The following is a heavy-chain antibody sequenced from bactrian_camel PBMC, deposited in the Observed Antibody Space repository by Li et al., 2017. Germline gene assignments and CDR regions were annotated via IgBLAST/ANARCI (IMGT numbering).Heavy chain of an antibody. CDR2: ADRGGYP. CDR1: GYNYC. Sequence: QLVESGGGLVQAGGSLTLSCAAFGYNYCMGWFRQSPGKEREQVAQADRGGYPTYAESVKGRFTISRDRATNTLYLQMNGLKPEDTAMYYCASERRMWGGSGYCPRARFDYFGQGTQVTVS. D-gene: IGHD2*01. V-gene: IGHV3S53*01. J-gene: IGHJ4*01.